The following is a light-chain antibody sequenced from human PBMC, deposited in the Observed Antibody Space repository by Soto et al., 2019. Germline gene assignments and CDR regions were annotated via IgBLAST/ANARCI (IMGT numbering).Light chain of an antibody. J-gene: IGKJ5*01. CDR3: QQLNSFPIT. Sequence: DIQMSQSPSTLSASGGDRVSMTCRASQSLSTWLAWYQQKPGKAPKLLISDASSLESGVPSRFSGSGSGTEFTLTITSLQPEDFATYYCQQLNSFPITLGQGTRLEIK. V-gene: IGKV1-5*01. CDR2: DAS. CDR1: QSLSTW.